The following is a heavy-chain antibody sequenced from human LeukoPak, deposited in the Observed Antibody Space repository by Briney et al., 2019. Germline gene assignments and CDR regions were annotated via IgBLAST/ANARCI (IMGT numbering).Heavy chain of an antibody. Sequence: GGSLRLSCAASGFTVSSNYMSWVRQAPGKGLEWVSVIYSGGSTYYADSVQGRFTISRDNSKNTPYLQMNSLRAEDTAVYYCAREGRSSGCYYDYWGQGTLVTVSS. J-gene: IGHJ4*02. CDR2: IYSGGST. V-gene: IGHV3-53*01. D-gene: IGHD6-19*01. CDR1: GFTVSSNY. CDR3: AREGRSSGCYYDY.